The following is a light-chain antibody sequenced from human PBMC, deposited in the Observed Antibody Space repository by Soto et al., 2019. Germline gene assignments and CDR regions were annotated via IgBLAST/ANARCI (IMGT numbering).Light chain of an antibody. CDR2: GAS. CDR3: QQGSRFPFT. Sequence: DIHITQSPSSVSASVGDRVTVTCRASQNVSTWLTWYQQTPGKAPNLLIYGASTLQRGVPSRFSGSGSGTEFTLTISSLQPEDFAIYFCQQGSRFPFTFGPGTKVDIK. CDR1: QNVSTW. V-gene: IGKV1-12*01. J-gene: IGKJ3*01.